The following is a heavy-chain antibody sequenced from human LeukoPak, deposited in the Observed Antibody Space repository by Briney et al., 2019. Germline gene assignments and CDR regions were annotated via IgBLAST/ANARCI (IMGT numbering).Heavy chain of an antibody. V-gene: IGHV4-31*03. D-gene: IGHD6-6*01. Sequence: PSETLSLTCTVSGGSISSSSYYWGWIRQPPGKGLEWIGYIYYSGSTYYNPSLKSRLTISVDTSENQFSLRLSSVTAADTAVYYCARRDSSYNWFDPWGQGALVTVSS. CDR2: IYYSGST. CDR1: GGSISSSSYY. J-gene: IGHJ5*02. CDR3: ARRDSSYNWFDP.